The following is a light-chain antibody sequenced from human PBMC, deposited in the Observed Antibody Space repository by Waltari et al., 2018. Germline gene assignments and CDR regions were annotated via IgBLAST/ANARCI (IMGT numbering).Light chain of an antibody. CDR1: NIETKN. CDR3: QVWDSSSYV. V-gene: IGLV3-21*02. CDR2: DDK. J-gene: IGLJ1*01. Sequence: SYVLTQPPSVPVAPGQMARITCGGDNIETKNVHRYQLKPGQAPVLVVHDDKDRPSGIPKRFSGSNSGNTATLTISRAGAGDEADYYCQVWDSSSYVFGSGTKVTVL.